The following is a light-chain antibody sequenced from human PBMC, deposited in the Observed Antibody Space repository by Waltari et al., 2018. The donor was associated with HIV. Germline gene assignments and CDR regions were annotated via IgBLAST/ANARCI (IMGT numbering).Light chain of an antibody. V-gene: IGLV3-21*02. CDR3: QVWDSSTDLRV. Sequence: SYVLTQPPSVSVAPGQTARITCGGNNIGSKGVHWYQQKPSQAPVLVVYADSVRPSVILVRFSGSSSGNTATLTISRVEAGDEADFYCQVWDSSTDLRVFGGGTKLTVL. CDR1: NIGSKG. J-gene: IGLJ2*01. CDR2: ADS.